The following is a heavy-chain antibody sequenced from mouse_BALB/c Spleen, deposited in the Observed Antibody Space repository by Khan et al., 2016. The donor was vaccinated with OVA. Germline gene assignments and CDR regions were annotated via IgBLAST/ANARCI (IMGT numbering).Heavy chain of an antibody. CDR2: IWGDGSK. V-gene: IGHV2-6-7*01. CDR3: AREIYYDYAYYYAMDY. J-gene: IGHJ4*01. D-gene: IGHD2-4*01. Sequence: QLQLKESGPGLVAPSQSLSITCTVSGFSLTGYGVNWVRQPPGKGLEWLGMIWGDGSKDYNSALKSRLSISKDNSKSQVFLKMNSLHTDDTARYYCAREIYYDYAYYYAMDYWGQGTSVTVSS. CDR1: GFSLTGYG.